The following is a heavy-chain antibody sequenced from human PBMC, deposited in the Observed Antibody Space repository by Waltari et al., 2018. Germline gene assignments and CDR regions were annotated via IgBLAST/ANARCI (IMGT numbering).Heavy chain of an antibody. CDR2: RWYDGSNK. Sequence: QVQLVESGGGVVQPGRSLRLSCAASGFTFSSYGMHWVRQAPGKGLEWVAGRWYDGSNKYYADSVKGRFTISRDNSKNTLYLQMNSLRAEDTAVYYCASGLGYMDYWGQGTLVTVSS. D-gene: IGHD1-1*01. V-gene: IGHV3-33*01. J-gene: IGHJ4*02. CDR3: ASGLGYMDY. CDR1: GFTFSSYG.